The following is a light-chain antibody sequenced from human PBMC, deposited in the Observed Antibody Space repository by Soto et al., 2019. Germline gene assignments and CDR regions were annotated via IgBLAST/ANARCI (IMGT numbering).Light chain of an antibody. CDR2: GAS. CDR1: QSGTTNY. Sequence: EIVLTQSPGTLSLSPGERATLSCRASQSGTTNYLAWYQQRPGQAPRLRIYGASSRSTGIPDRFSGSGSGTDFTLSISRLEPEDFAVYYCQQDGSSPRTFGHGTKVEIK. V-gene: IGKV3-20*01. J-gene: IGKJ1*01. CDR3: QQDGSSPRT.